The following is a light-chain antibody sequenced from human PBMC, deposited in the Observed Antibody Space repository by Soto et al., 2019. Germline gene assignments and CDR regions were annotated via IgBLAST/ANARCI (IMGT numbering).Light chain of an antibody. CDR3: QQYTSYWT. V-gene: IGKV1-5*01. J-gene: IGKJ1*01. Sequence: DIQITQSPSTLSASVVARVTMTCRASESVSNWLAWYQQKPGKAPKLLIYDASTLEGGVPSRFSGSGSGTEFTLTISSLQPDDYATYYCQQYTSYWTFGQGTKVDIK. CDR1: ESVSNW. CDR2: DAS.